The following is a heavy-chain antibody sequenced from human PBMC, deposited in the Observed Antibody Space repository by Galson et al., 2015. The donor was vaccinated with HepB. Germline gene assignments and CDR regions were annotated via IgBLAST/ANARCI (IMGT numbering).Heavy chain of an antibody. D-gene: IGHD3-3*01. CDR2: ISSSSSYI. CDR3: ARADDFWSGPDAFDI. Sequence: SLRLSCAASGFTFSSYSMNWVRQAPGKGLEWVSCISSSSSYIYYADSVKGRFTISRDNAKNSLYLQMNSLRAEDTAVYYCARADDFWSGPDAFDIWGQGTMVTVSS. V-gene: IGHV3-21*01. J-gene: IGHJ3*02. CDR1: GFTFSSYS.